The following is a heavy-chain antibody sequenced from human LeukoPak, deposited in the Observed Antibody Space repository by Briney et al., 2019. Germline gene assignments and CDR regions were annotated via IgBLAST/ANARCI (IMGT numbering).Heavy chain of an antibody. CDR3: ASLQAVAGSTFDI. Sequence: GGSLRLSCAASGFTFSSYWMSWVRQAPGKGLEWVANIKQDGSEKYYVDSVKGRFTISRDNAKNSLYLQMNSLRAEDTAVYYCASLQAVAGSTFDIWGQGTMVTVSS. D-gene: IGHD6-19*01. CDR1: GFTFSSYW. V-gene: IGHV3-7*01. CDR2: IKQDGSEK. J-gene: IGHJ3*02.